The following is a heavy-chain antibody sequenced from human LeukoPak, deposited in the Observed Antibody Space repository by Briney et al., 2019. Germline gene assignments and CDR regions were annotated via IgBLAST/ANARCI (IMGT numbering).Heavy chain of an antibody. Sequence: GGSLTLSCAASGFTFSSYAMNWVRQAPGKGLEWVSAISGRGDRTYYADSVKGRFTISRDNSKNTLYLQMNSLRAEDTAVYYCAKEQSSSGFFDYWRQGTLVTVSS. J-gene: IGHJ4*02. CDR3: AKEQSSSGFFDY. V-gene: IGHV3-23*01. CDR2: ISGRGDRT. D-gene: IGHD6-6*01. CDR1: GFTFSSYA.